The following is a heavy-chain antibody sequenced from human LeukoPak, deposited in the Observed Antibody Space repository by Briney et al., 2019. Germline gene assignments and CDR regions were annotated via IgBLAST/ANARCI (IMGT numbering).Heavy chain of an antibody. CDR1: GFTFSTYW. Sequence: GGSLRLSCAASGFTFSTYWMHWVRQGPGKGLVWVSRINPDGSGTSHADSVKGRFTISRDNAKNTLYLQMNSLRAEDTAVYYCARDSGSGSYSGYWGLGTLVAVSS. CDR3: ARDSGSGSYSGY. D-gene: IGHD3-10*01. CDR2: INPDGSGT. V-gene: IGHV3-74*01. J-gene: IGHJ4*02.